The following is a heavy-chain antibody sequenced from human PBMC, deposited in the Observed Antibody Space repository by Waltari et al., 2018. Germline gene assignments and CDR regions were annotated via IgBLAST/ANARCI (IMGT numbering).Heavy chain of an antibody. CDR2: ISPNSGGT. V-gene: IGHV1-2*02. CDR3: ARSDSSGFIFDY. J-gene: IGHJ4*02. CDR1: GYTFTGYY. D-gene: IGHD3-22*01. Sequence: QVQLVQSGAEVKKPGASVKVSCRASGYTFTGYYIHWVRQAPGQGLEWMGSISPNSGGTNFAQKFQGRVTMTSGTSISTAFMELSSLRSDDTAVYYCARSDSSGFIFDYWGRGSLVTVSS.